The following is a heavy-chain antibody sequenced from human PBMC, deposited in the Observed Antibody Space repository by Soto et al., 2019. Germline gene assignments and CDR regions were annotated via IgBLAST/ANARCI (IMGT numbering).Heavy chain of an antibody. CDR2: IYYSGST. J-gene: IGHJ3*02. V-gene: IGHV4-31*03. Sequence: QVQLQESGPGLVKPSQTLSLTCTVSGGSISSGGYYWSWIRQHPGKGLEWIGYIYYSGSTYYNPSLKSRVTISVDTSKNQFSLKLSSVTAAVTAVYYCARADSYGFMGAFDIWGQGTMVTVSS. CDR3: ARADSYGFMGAFDI. CDR1: GGSISSGGYY. D-gene: IGHD5-18*01.